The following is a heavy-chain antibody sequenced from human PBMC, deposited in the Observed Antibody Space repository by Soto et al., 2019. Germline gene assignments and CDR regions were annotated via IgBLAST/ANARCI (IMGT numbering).Heavy chain of an antibody. CDR1: GGSISSYY. Sequence: QVQLQESGPGLVKPSETLSLTCTVSGGSISSYYWSWIRQPPGKGLEWIGYIYYSGSTNYNPSLKGRGTHTGSHVKNQFSLKLSSVTAADTAVYYCAREGLTGTIGLYYYYGMDVWGQGTTVTVSS. J-gene: IGHJ6*02. V-gene: IGHV4-59*01. D-gene: IGHD1-7*01. CDR2: IYYSGST. CDR3: AREGLTGTIGLYYYYGMDV.